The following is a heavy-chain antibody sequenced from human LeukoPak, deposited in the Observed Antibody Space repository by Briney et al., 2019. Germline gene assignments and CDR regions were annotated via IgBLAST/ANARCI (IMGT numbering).Heavy chain of an antibody. Sequence: PSETLSLTCTVSGYSISSGYYWGWIRQPPGRGLEWIGSIYHSGSTYYNPSLKSRVTISVDTSKNQFSLKLSSVTAADTAVYYCARVIPSSGVGYMDVWGKGTTVTVSS. CDR1: GYSISSGYY. J-gene: IGHJ6*03. V-gene: IGHV4-38-2*02. CDR2: IYHSGST. D-gene: IGHD3-10*01. CDR3: ARVIPSSGVGYMDV.